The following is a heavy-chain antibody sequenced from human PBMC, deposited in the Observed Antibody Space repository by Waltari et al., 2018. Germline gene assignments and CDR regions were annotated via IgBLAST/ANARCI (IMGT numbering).Heavy chain of an antibody. CDR2: LYSDGTT. D-gene: IGHD4-17*01. CDR1: GFTFITYA. J-gene: IGHJ4*02. CDR3: ANRGLDYGDQGKDY. Sequence: EVQLLESGGGSVQPGGSLRLSCSASGFTFITYAIPWVRQAPGKGLEWVSLLYSDGTTYYADSVKGRFSVSRDNSKNTLYLQMNSLRVEDTAIYYCANRGLDYGDQGKDYWGQGTLVTVSS. V-gene: IGHV3-23*03.